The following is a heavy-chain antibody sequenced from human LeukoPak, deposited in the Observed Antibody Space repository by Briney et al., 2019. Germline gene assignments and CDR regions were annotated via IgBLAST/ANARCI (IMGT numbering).Heavy chain of an antibody. CDR3: ARGPYCGGDCYSTAFDI. D-gene: IGHD2-21*02. CDR2: IYYSEST. V-gene: IGHV4-59*01. Sequence: PSETLSLTCTVSGGSISSYYWSWIRQPPGKGLEWIGYIYYSESTNYNPSLKSRVTISIDTSENQFSLKLSSVAAADTAVYYCARGPYCGGDCYSTAFDIWGQGTMVTVSS. CDR1: GGSISSYY. J-gene: IGHJ3*02.